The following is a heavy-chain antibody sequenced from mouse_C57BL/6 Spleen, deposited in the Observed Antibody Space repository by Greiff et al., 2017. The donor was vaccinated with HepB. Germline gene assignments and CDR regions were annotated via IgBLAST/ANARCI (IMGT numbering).Heavy chain of an antibody. J-gene: IGHJ2*01. D-gene: IGHD2-2*01. CDR3: ARSKGGYPGTYFDY. CDR2: IYPGDGDT. CDR1: GYAFSSSW. V-gene: IGHV1-82*01. Sequence: QVHLKQSGPELVKPGASVKISCKASGYAFSSSWMNWVKQRPGKGLEWIGRIYPGDGDTNYNGKFKGKATLTADKSSSTAYMQLSSLTSEDSAVYFCARSKGGYPGTYFDYWGQGTTLTVSS.